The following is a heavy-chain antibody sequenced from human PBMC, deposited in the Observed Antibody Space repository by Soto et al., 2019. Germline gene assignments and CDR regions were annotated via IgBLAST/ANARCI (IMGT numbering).Heavy chain of an antibody. Sequence: SETLSLTCTVSGGSISSSSYYWGWIRQPPGKGLEWIGSIYYSGSTYYNPSLKSRVTISVDTSKNQFSLKLSSVTAADTAVYYCASPGPYSSSPKYYFDYWGQGTLVTVSS. D-gene: IGHD6-6*01. CDR2: IYYSGST. J-gene: IGHJ4*02. V-gene: IGHV4-39*01. CDR1: GGSISSSSYY. CDR3: ASPGPYSSSPKYYFDY.